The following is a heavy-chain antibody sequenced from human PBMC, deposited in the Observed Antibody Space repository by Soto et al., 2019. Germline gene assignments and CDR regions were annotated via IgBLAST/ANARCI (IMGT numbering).Heavy chain of an antibody. CDR3: AKDHTNYIPPFDS. V-gene: IGHV3-23*01. D-gene: IGHD4-4*01. CDR2: ITGRSEST. Sequence: LRLSCAASGFTFSDYAMTWVRQAPGKGLEWVSSITGRSESTHYADSVKGRFTISRDISKNTVSLEMNSLRVEDTAVYFCAKDHTNYIPPFDSWGQGTLVTVSS. CDR1: GFTFSDYA. J-gene: IGHJ4*02.